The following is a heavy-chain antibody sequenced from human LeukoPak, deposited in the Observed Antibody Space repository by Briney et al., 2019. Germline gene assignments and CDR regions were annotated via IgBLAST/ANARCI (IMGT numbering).Heavy chain of an antibody. CDR1: GLNFANHA. V-gene: IGHV3-23*01. J-gene: IGHJ4*02. Sequence: GGSLRLSCAASGLNFANHAMSWVRQTAGKGLEWVSAISGGGDITYYADSVKGRFTISRDNSKDTLFLQMHSLRPGDTAVYYCVREDTPATANYWGQGTLVTISS. D-gene: IGHD2-21*02. CDR3: VREDTPATANY. CDR2: ISGGGDIT.